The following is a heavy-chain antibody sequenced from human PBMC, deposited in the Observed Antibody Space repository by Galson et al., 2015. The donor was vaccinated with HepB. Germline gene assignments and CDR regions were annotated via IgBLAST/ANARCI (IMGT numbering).Heavy chain of an antibody. Sequence: SLRLSCAASGFTFSSYSMNWVRQAPGKGLEWVSYISSSSSTICYADSVKGRFTISRDNAKNSLYLQMNSLRAEDTAVYYCARDGLRFLEWSGNVWGKGTTVTVSS. CDR3: ARDGLRFLEWSGNV. J-gene: IGHJ6*04. D-gene: IGHD3-3*01. CDR1: GFTFSSYS. CDR2: ISSSSSTI. V-gene: IGHV3-48*01.